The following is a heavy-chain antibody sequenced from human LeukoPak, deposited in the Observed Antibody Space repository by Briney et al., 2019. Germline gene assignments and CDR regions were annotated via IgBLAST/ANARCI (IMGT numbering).Heavy chain of an antibody. CDR2: ISAYNGNT. V-gene: IGHV1-18*01. D-gene: IGHD4-17*01. Sequence: ASVTVSCKASGYTFTSYGISWVRQAPGQGLEWMGWISAYNGNTNYAQKLQGRVTITTDTSTSTAYMELRSLRSDDTAVYYCARAHYGDLIDYWGQGTLVTVSS. J-gene: IGHJ4*02. CDR3: ARAHYGDLIDY. CDR1: GYTFTSYG.